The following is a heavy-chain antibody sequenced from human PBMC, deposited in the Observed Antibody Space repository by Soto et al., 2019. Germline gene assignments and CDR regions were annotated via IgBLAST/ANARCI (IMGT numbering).Heavy chain of an antibody. CDR2: INTNSGGT. Sequence: QVQLVQSGAEVKKPGASVKVSCKASGYTFTGYYIHWVRQAPGQGLEWMGWINTNSGGTNYAQKFQGRVTMTRDTSISTAYMELSRLTSDDTAVYYCARTQTNDYWGQGTLVTVSS. V-gene: IGHV1-2*02. CDR3: ARTQTNDY. CDR1: GYTFTGYY. J-gene: IGHJ4*02.